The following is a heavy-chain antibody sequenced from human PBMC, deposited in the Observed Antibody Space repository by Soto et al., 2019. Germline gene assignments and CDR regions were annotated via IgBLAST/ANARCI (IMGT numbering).Heavy chain of an antibody. D-gene: IGHD3-22*01. Sequence: GGSLRLSCTASGSGFSALAMHWIRQPPGKGLEWVAVVFNDESSIFYADSVKGRFTISRDNSRNTLYLQMTSLRLEDTALYYCATGAAYYYDTSRYWGQGTLVTAPQ. V-gene: IGHV3-30-3*01. CDR2: VFNDESSI. CDR1: GSGFSALA. CDR3: ATGAAYYYDTSRY. J-gene: IGHJ4*02.